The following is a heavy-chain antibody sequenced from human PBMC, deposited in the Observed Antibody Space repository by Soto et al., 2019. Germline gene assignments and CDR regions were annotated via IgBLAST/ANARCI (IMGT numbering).Heavy chain of an antibody. D-gene: IGHD5-18*01. CDR3: ARGGQLFCNY. CDR2: INDDGSIT. V-gene: IGHV3-74*03. Sequence: EVQLVESGGGSVQPGTSLRLSCAASGFTFNNYWMHWVRQAPGKGLDWVSRINDDGSITTYADSVKGRFTISRDNAKNTLYLHMNSLGVEDTAIYYCARGGQLFCNYWGQGTLVTVSS. J-gene: IGHJ4*02. CDR1: GFTFNNYW.